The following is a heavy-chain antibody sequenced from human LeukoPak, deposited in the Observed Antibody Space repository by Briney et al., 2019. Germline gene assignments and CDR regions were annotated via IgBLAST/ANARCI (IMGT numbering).Heavy chain of an antibody. D-gene: IGHD1-26*01. V-gene: IGHV1-69*04. CDR3: ARSSGSYHYAAGFDY. J-gene: IGHJ4*02. Sequence: SVKVSCKASGGTFSSYAISWVRQAPGQGLEWMGRIIPILGIANYAQKFQGRVTITADKSTSTAYMELSSLRSEDTAVYYCARSSGSYHYAAGFDYWGQGTLVTVSS. CDR1: GGTFSSYA. CDR2: IIPILGIA.